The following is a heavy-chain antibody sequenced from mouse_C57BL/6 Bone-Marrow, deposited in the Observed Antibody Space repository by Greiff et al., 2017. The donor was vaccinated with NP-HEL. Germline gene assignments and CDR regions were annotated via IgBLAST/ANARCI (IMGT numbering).Heavy chain of an antibody. V-gene: IGHV2-2*01. CDR1: GFSLTSYG. J-gene: IGHJ4*01. CDR3: ARRDYYGSSYEDYYAMDY. D-gene: IGHD1-1*01. Sequence: VQGVESGPGLVQPSQSLSITCTVSGFSLTSYGVHWVRQSPGKGLEWLGVIWSGGSTDYNAAFISRLSISKDNSKSQVFFKMNSLQADDTAIYYCARRDYYGSSYEDYYAMDYWGQGTSVTVSS. CDR2: IWSGGST.